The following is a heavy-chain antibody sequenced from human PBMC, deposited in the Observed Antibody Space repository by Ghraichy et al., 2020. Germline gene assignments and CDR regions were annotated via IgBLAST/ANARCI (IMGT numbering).Heavy chain of an antibody. CDR1: GGSFSGYY. D-gene: IGHD4-23*01. J-gene: IGHJ6*03. Sequence: SETLSLTCAVYGGSFSGYYWSWIRQPPGKGLEWIGEINHSGSTNYNPSLKSRVTISVDTSKNQFSLKLSSVTAADTAVYYCARGGGPLSENYYYYMDVWGKGTTVTVSS. CDR2: INHSGST. V-gene: IGHV4-34*01. CDR3: ARGGGPLSENYYYYMDV.